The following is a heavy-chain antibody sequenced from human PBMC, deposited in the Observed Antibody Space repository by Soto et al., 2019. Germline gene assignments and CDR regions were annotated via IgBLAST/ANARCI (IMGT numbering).Heavy chain of an antibody. V-gene: IGHV1-8*01. D-gene: IGHD5-18*01. CDR1: GSIFTNND. Sequence: ASGKVSCKASGSIFTNNDVSWVRQATGQGIEWMGWMNPGSGDTGYAQKFQGRVTMTRNISIATAYMELSSLRADDTAIYYCARMASFGSLNWFDPWGQGTLVTVS. CDR2: MNPGSGDT. J-gene: IGHJ5*02. CDR3: ARMASFGSLNWFDP.